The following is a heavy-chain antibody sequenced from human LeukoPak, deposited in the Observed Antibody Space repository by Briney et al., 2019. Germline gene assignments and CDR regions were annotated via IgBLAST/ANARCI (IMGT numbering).Heavy chain of an antibody. CDR1: GGTFSSYA. CDR2: IIPILGIA. V-gene: IGHV1-69*04. J-gene: IGHJ4*02. CDR3: ARERGYSGSYYPDY. D-gene: IGHD1-26*01. Sequence: SAKVSCKASGGTFSSYAISWVRQAPGQGLEWMGRIIPILGIANYAQKFQGRVTITADKSTSTAYMELSSLRSEDTAVYYCARERGYSGSYYPDYWGQGTLVTVSS.